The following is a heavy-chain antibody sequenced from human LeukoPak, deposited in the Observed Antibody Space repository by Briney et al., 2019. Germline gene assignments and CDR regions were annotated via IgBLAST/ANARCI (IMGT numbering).Heavy chain of an antibody. J-gene: IGHJ4*02. D-gene: IGHD3-10*01. Sequence: GGSLRLSCAASGFTFSNYGMTWVRQAPGKGLEWVSTISGRSGSTYYADAVKGRFTISRDNSKNTLYLQVNSLRAEDTAVYYCTNYYGSGSYCDYWGQGTLVTVSS. V-gene: IGHV3-23*01. CDR2: ISGRSGST. CDR1: GFTFSNYG. CDR3: TNYYGSGSYCDY.